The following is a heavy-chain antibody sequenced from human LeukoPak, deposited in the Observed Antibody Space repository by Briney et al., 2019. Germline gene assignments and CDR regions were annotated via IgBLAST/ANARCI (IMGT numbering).Heavy chain of an antibody. CDR3: ASAYCGGDCYSAAFDI. CDR2: IYPGDSDT. D-gene: IGHD2-21*01. CDR1: GYSFTSSW. V-gene: IGHV5-51*01. Sequence: GESLKISCKGSGYSFTSSWIGWVRQMPGKGLEWMGIIYPGDSDTRYSPSFQGQVTISADKSISTAYLQWSSLKASDTAMYYCASAYCGGDCYSAAFDIWGQGTMVTVSS. J-gene: IGHJ3*02.